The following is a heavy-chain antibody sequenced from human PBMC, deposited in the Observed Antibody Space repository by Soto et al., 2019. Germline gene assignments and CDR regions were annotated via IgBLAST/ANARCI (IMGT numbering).Heavy chain of an antibody. CDR1: SVSISSYY. D-gene: IGHD4-17*01. J-gene: IGHJ2*01. CDR3: ARSFVSVTTTPLWYFDL. V-gene: IGHV4-4*07. CDR2: MYVSGST. Sequence: SETLSLTCTVSSVSISSYYWNWIRQPAGKGLEWVGRMYVSGSTNYNPSLKSRVTMSLDTSKNQLSLKLSSMTAADTAVYYCARSFVSVTTTPLWYFDLWGRGTLVTVSS.